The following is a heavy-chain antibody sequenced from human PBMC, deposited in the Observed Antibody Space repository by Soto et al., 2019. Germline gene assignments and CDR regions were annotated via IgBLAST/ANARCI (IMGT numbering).Heavy chain of an antibody. CDR3: AKLGITGTRYYFDY. V-gene: IGHV3-23*01. J-gene: IGHJ4*02. Sequence: QSGGSLRLSCAASGFTFSSYAMRWVRHAPGKGLEWVSAISGSGGSTYYADSVKGRFTISRDNSKNTLYLQMNSLRAEDTAVYYCAKLGITGTRYYFDYWGQGTLVTVSS. CDR1: GFTFSSYA. CDR2: ISGSGGST. D-gene: IGHD1-7*01.